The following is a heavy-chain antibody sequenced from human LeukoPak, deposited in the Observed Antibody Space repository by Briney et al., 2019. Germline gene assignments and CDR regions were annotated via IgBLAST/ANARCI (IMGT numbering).Heavy chain of an antibody. CDR1: GYSFTSYW. CDR3: ARPSSYGHGNIDY. J-gene: IGHJ4*02. Sequence: GEPLKISCQGSGYSFTSYWIGWVRQMPGKGLEWMGIIYPGDSDTRYSPSFQGQVTISADKSISTAYLQWSSLKASDTAMYYCARPSSYGHGNIDYWGQGTLVTVSS. D-gene: IGHD5-18*01. V-gene: IGHV5-51*01. CDR2: IYPGDSDT.